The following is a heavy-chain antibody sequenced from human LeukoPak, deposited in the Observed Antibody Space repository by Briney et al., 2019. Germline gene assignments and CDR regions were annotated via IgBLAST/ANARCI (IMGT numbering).Heavy chain of an antibody. CDR1: GDYIGRINYY. CDR3: ARRGSSRFAPRRGKKYYFDY. Sequence: SETLSLTCTISGDYIGRINYYWGWIRQPPGTGLEWIVRMSYSGHTYYNPSLKSRVTTSIDTAKNQLSLNLKSVTAADTAVYYCARRGSSRFAPRRGKKYYFDYWGQGTLVTVSS. V-gene: IGHV4-39*07. CDR2: MSYSGHT. D-gene: IGHD6-13*01. J-gene: IGHJ4*02.